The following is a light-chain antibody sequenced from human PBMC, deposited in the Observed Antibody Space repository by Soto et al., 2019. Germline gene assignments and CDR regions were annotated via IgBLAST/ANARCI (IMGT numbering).Light chain of an antibody. CDR2: EVS. CDR1: SSDVGGYNY. V-gene: IGLV2-14*01. Sequence: QSALTQPASVSGSPGQSITISCTGTSSDVGGYNYVSWYQQHPGKAPKVMIYEVSNRSSGVSNRFSGSKSGNTASLTISGLQAEDEADYYCSSFTSSGTRVFGTGTKLTVL. CDR3: SSFTSSGTRV. J-gene: IGLJ1*01.